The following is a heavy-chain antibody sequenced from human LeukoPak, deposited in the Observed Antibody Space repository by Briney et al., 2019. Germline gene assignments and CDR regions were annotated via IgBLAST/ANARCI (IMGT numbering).Heavy chain of an antibody. V-gene: IGHV4-39*01. CDR3: ATPSGDGGNSDAFDI. CDR2: IYYSGST. CDR1: GGSISSSSYY. J-gene: IGHJ3*02. D-gene: IGHD4-23*01. Sequence: SETLSLTCTVSGGSISSSSYYWGWIRQPPGKGLEWIGRIYYSGSTYYNPSLKSRVTISVDTSKNQFSLKLSSVTAADTAVYYCATPSGDGGNSDAFDIWGQGTMVTVSS.